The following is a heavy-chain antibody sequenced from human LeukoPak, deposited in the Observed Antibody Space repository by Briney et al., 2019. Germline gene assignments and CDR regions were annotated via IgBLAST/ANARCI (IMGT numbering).Heavy chain of an antibody. D-gene: IGHD3-22*01. Sequence: GASVKVPCKAYGYTFTSYYRHWVRQAPGQGLEWIGIINTSGGSTSYAQKFQGRVTMTSDMSTSTVYMELSSLRSEDTAVYYCARSGHYYDSSGYYSTLDYWGQGTLVTVSS. CDR1: GYTFTSYY. CDR2: INTSGGST. V-gene: IGHV1-46*01. J-gene: IGHJ4*02. CDR3: ARSGHYYDSSGYYSTLDY.